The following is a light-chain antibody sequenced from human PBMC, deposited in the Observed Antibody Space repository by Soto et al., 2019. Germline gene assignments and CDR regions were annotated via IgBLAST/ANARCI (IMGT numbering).Light chain of an antibody. Sequence: EIVLTQSPGTLSLSRGERATRSCRASQSVSSSCLAWYQQKPGQPPRLLIYGASSRATGIPDRFRGSGSGTDFALTISSLEPEDFAVYYCQQYGTSPVTFGQGTKVDI. CDR3: QQYGTSPVT. J-gene: IGKJ1*01. CDR2: GAS. V-gene: IGKV3-20*01. CDR1: QSVSSSC.